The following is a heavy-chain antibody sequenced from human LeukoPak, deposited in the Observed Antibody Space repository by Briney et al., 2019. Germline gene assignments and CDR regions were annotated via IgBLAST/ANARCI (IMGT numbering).Heavy chain of an antibody. D-gene: IGHD2-2*01. CDR3: AKDIVVVPAAGYYSHY. Sequence: GGSLRLSCAASGFTFSSYAMSWVRQAPGKGLEWVSAISGSGGSTYYADSVKGRFTISRDNSKNTLYLQMNSLRAEDTAVYYCAKDIVVVPAAGYYSHYWGQGTLVTVSS. V-gene: IGHV3-23*01. J-gene: IGHJ4*02. CDR2: ISGSGGST. CDR1: GFTFSSYA.